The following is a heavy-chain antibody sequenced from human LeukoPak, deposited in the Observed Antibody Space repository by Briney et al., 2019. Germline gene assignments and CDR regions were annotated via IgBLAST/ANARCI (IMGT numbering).Heavy chain of an antibody. CDR2: INPNSGGT. V-gene: IGHV1-2*06. Sequence: GASVKVSCKASGYTFTGYYMHWVRQAPGQGLEWMGRINPNSGGTNYAQKFQGRVTMTRDTSISTAYMELSWLRSDDTAVYYCARDMGSSSWYDYWGQGTLVTVSS. D-gene: IGHD6-13*01. CDR1: GYTFTGYY. J-gene: IGHJ4*02. CDR3: ARDMGSSSWYDY.